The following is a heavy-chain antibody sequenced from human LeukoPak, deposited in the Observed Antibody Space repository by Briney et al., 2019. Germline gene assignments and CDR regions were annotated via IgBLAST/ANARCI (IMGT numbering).Heavy chain of an antibody. D-gene: IGHD3-3*01. CDR1: GGSISSHY. CDR2: IYYSGST. Sequence: SETLSLTCTVSGGSISSHYWSWIRQPPGKGLEWIGYIYYSGSTNYNPSLKSRVTISVDTSKNQFSPKLSSVTAADTAVYYCARSITIFGVVPTYYFDYWGQGTLVTVSS. V-gene: IGHV4-59*11. J-gene: IGHJ4*02. CDR3: ARSITIFGVVPTYYFDY.